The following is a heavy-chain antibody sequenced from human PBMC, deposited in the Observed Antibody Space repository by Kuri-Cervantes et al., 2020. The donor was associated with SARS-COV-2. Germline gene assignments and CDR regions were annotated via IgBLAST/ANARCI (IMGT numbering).Heavy chain of an antibody. D-gene: IGHD2/OR15-2a*01. CDR2: IDWDDDK. CDR3: AHTFLPYYYYGMDV. CDR1: GFSLSTSGMC. Sequence: SGPTLVKPTQTLTLTCTFSGFSLSTSGMCVSWIRQPPGKALEWLALIDWDDDKYYSPSLKSRLTITKDTSKNQVVLTMTNMDPVDTATYYCAHTFLPYYYYGMDVWGQGTTVTVYS. V-gene: IGHV2-70*12. J-gene: IGHJ6*02.